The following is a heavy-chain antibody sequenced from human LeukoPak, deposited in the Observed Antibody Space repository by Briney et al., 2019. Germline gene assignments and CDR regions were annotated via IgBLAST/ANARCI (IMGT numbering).Heavy chain of an antibody. Sequence: GESLKLYCKGSGYSFTSYWIGSVRQMPGKGLEWMGIIYPGDSDPRYSPSFQGQVTISADKSISTAYLQWSSLKASDTAMYYCARLSGMVVPAATNFDYWGQGTLVTVSS. CDR1: GYSFTSYW. CDR2: IYPGDSDP. CDR3: ARLSGMVVPAATNFDY. J-gene: IGHJ4*02. V-gene: IGHV5-51*01. D-gene: IGHD2-2*01.